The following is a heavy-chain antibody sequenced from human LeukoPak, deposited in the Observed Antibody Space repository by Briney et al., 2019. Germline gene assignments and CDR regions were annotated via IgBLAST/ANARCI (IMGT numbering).Heavy chain of an antibody. CDR1: GVTVSSNY. Sequence: GGSLRLSCAASGVTVSSNYMSWVRQAPGKGLEWVSLINSGGSTYYADSVKGRFSISRDNAKNTLYLEMNSLRAEDTAVYYCASQFYDSSGFYLSAPFDYWGQGTLVTVSS. V-gene: IGHV3-53*01. CDR2: INSGGST. J-gene: IGHJ4*02. D-gene: IGHD3-22*01. CDR3: ASQFYDSSGFYLSAPFDY.